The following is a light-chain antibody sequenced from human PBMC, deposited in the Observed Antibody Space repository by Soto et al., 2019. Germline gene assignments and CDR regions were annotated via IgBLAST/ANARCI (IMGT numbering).Light chain of an antibody. Sequence: QSVLTQPPSASGSPGQSVTFSCTGTSSDVGGYNYVSWYQQHPGKAPKLMIYEVSKRPSGVPNRFSGSKSGNTASLTVSGLQAEDEADYYCSSYAGNNNVVFGGGTQLTVL. V-gene: IGLV2-8*01. CDR3: SSYAGNNNVV. J-gene: IGLJ2*01. CDR2: EVS. CDR1: SSDVGGYNY.